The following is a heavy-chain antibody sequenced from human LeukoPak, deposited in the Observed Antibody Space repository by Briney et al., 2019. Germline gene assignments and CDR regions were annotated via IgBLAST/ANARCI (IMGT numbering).Heavy chain of an antibody. CDR1: GGSYSGYY. J-gene: IGHJ4*02. D-gene: IGHD3-22*01. CDR2: INHSGST. Sequence: SETLSLTCAVYGGSYSGYYWSWIRQPPGKGLEWIGEINHSGSTNYNPSLKSRVTISVDTSKNQFSLKLSSVTAADTAVYYCALRDSSGYYPDYWGQGTLVTVSS. CDR3: ALRDSSGYYPDY. V-gene: IGHV4-34*01.